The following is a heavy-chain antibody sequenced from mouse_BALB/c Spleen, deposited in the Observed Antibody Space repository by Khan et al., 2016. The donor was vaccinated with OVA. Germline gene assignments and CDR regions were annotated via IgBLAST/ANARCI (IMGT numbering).Heavy chain of an antibody. Sequence: EVQLQQSGPDLVKPGSSVKISCKASGYSFTAYYMHWMRQSHGKSLEWIGRINPNIGTTDYNQRFTGKAILTVDKSSSTAYMELRNLTSEDSAVYYCTRSEGFDYWRQGTTLTVSS. CDR2: INPNIGTT. CDR1: GYSFTAYY. J-gene: IGHJ2*01. CDR3: TRSEGFDY. V-gene: IGHV1-34*01.